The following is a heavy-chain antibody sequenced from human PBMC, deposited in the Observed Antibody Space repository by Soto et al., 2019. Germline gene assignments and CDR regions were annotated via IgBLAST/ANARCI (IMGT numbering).Heavy chain of an antibody. CDR1: EFTFSRSA. V-gene: IGHV1-58*01. CDR2: IVVGSGNT. Sequence: SVKVSCKASEFTFSRSAVQWVRQARGQRLEWIGWIVVGSGNTNYAQKLQERVTITRDTSTSTAYMELSSLRSDDTAMYYCAAGRQVLKYRYFDCWGQGTLVTVAS. J-gene: IGHJ4*02. CDR3: AAGRQVLKYRYFDC. D-gene: IGHD3-16*02.